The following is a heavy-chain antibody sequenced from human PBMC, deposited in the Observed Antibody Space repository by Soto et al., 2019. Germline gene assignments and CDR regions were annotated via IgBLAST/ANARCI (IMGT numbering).Heavy chain of an antibody. D-gene: IGHD6-19*01. Sequence: QVQLVQSGAEVKKPGSSVKVSCKVYGGTFSNYAIDWVRLAPGHGLEWMDGIVPIFGTTYYTQKFQGRATIIADDSTTTAYLEMSSLRSEDTAIYYCARFEAVAGLYNYHGLDVWGHRTAVTVSS. V-gene: IGHV1-69*12. J-gene: IGHJ6*02. CDR3: ARFEAVAGLYNYHGLDV. CDR2: IVPIFGTT. CDR1: GGTFSNYA.